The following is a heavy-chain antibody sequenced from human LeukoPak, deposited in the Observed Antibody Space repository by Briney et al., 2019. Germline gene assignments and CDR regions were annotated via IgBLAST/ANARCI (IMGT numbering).Heavy chain of an antibody. Sequence: PSETLSLTCTVSGGSVSSGSYYWSWIRQPPGKGLEWIGYIYYSGSTNYNPSLKSRVTISVDTSKNQFSLKLSSVTAADTAVYYCARVSAPLDYWGQGTLVTVSS. CDR2: IYYSGST. V-gene: IGHV4-61*01. D-gene: IGHD2-15*01. CDR3: ARVSAPLDY. J-gene: IGHJ4*02. CDR1: GGSVSSGSYY.